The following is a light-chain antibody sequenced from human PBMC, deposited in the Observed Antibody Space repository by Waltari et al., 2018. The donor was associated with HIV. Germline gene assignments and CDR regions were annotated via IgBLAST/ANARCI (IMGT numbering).Light chain of an antibody. V-gene: IGKV3-20*01. CDR2: GGS. CDR3: HQYGTTPPT. J-gene: IGKJ1*01. CDR1: QSVGSSD. Sequence: PGERVALSCRASQSVGSSDVAWYQQKRGQTPRLLMYGGSNRATGIPDRFSGSGSETDFTLTISRLEPEDCAVYYCHQYGTTPPTFGQGTQLEIK.